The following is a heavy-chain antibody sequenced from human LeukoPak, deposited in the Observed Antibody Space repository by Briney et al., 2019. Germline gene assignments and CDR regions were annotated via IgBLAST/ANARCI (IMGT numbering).Heavy chain of an antibody. CDR3: ARFRSYSSSGNWFDP. J-gene: IGHJ5*02. V-gene: IGHV1-2*02. CDR2: INPNSGGT. D-gene: IGHD6-13*01. CDR1: GYTFTGYY. Sequence: ASVKVSCKASGYTFTGYYMHWVRQAPGQGLEWMGWINPNSGGTSCAQKFQGRVTMTRDTSISTAYMELSRLRSDDTAVYYCARFRSYSSSGNWFDPWGQGTLVTVSS.